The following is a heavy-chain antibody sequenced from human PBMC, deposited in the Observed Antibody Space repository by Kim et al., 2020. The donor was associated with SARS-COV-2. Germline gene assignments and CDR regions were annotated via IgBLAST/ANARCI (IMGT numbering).Heavy chain of an antibody. CDR2: INHSGST. Sequence: SETLSLTCAVYGGSFSGYYWSWIRQPPGKGLEWIGEINHSGSTNYNPSLKSRVTISVDTSKNQFSLKLSSVTAADTAVYYCATLRHCSGGSCYSWGYYYYGMDVWGQGTTVTVSS. CDR3: ATLRHCSGGSCYSWGYYYYGMDV. CDR1: GGSFSGYY. J-gene: IGHJ6*02. D-gene: IGHD2-15*01. V-gene: IGHV4-34*01.